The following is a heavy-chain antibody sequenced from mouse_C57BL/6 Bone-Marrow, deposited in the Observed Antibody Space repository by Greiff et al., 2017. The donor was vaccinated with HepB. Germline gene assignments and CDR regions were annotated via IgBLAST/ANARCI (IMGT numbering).Heavy chain of an antibody. J-gene: IGHJ4*01. CDR2: IYPRSGNT. D-gene: IGHD1-1*01. CDR1: GYTFTSYG. Sequence: VKLVESGAELARPGASVKLSCKASGYTFTSYGISWVKQRTGQGLEWIGEIYPRSGNTYYNEKFKGKATLTADKSSSTAYMELRSLTSEDSAVYFCARRGYYGSSQDYYAMDYWGQGTSVTVSS. V-gene: IGHV1-81*01. CDR3: ARRGYYGSSQDYYAMDY.